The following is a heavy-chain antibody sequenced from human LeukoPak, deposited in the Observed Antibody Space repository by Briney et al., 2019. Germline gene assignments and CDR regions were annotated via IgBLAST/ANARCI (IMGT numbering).Heavy chain of an antibody. V-gene: IGHV3-21*01. CDR2: VSSSSSYI. Sequence: GGSLRLSCAASGFTFSSYSMSWVRQAPGKGLEWVSSVSSSSSYIYQADSVKGRFTISRDNAKNSLYLQMNSLRAEDTAVYYCARVKEASAFDIWGQGTMVTVSS. D-gene: IGHD5-12*01. CDR3: ARVKEASAFDI. J-gene: IGHJ3*02. CDR1: GFTFSSYS.